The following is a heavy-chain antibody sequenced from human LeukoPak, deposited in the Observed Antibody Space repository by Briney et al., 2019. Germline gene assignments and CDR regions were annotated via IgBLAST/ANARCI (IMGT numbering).Heavy chain of an antibody. V-gene: IGHV4-4*07. CDR1: GGPISSYY. D-gene: IGHD4-17*01. CDR2: IYTSGST. Sequence: PSETLSLTCTVSGGPISSYYWRWLRQPAGKGLEWIGRIYTSGSTNYNPSLKSRVTMSVDTSKNQFSLKLSSVTAADTAVYYCARARSTTTVTYYFHYWGQGTLVTVSS. J-gene: IGHJ4*02. CDR3: ARARSTTTVTYYFHY.